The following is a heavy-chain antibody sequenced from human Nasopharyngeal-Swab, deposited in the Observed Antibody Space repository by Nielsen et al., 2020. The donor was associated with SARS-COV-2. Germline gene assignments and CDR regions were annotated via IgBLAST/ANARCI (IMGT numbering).Heavy chain of an antibody. CDR3: TTDYYFDY. Sequence: VRQAPGKGLEWVGRIGDKAHNYATTYAASVKGRFTISRDDSKNTAFLQMDSLKTEDTALYYCTTDYYFDYWGQGTLVTVFS. CDR2: IGDKAHNYAT. J-gene: IGHJ4*02. V-gene: IGHV3-73*01.